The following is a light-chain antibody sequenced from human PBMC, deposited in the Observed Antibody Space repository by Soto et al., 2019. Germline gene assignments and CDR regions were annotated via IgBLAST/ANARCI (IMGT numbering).Light chain of an antibody. CDR3: QQYENLPT. J-gene: IGKJ5*01. CDR2: DAS. V-gene: IGKV1-33*01. Sequence: PITQAPSSLSASVGDNIIITCQASQNINNYLNWYQQKPGRAPKLLIYDASNLEAGVPSRFRGSGSGTDFTFTISRLQPEDIATYYCQQYENLPTFGQGTRLAIK. CDR1: QNINNY.